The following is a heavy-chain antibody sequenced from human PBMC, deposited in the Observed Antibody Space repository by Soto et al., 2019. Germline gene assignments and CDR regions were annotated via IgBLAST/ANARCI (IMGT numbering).Heavy chain of an antibody. D-gene: IGHD3-3*01. CDR2: ISAYNGNT. J-gene: IGHJ5*02. Sequence: ASVKVSCKASGYTFTSYGISWVRQAPGQGLEWMGWISAYNGNTNYAQKLQGRVTMTTDTSTSTAYMELRSLRSDDTAVYYCAKASFITIEETFWFDPWGQGTLVTVSS. V-gene: IGHV1-18*01. CDR1: GYTFTSYG. CDR3: AKASFITIEETFWFDP.